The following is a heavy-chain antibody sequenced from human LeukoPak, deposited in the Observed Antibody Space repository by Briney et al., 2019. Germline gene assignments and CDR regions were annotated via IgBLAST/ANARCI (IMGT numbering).Heavy chain of an antibody. CDR3: ARHEIVVVTIYYFDY. D-gene: IGHD3-22*01. CDR2: IYYSGST. Sequence: SETLSLTCTVSGGSISSSSYYWGWIRQPPGKGLEWIGSIYYSGSTYYNPSLKSRVTISVDTSKNKFSLKLSSVTAADTAVYYCARHEIVVVTIYYFDYWGQGTLVTVSS. CDR1: GGSISSSSYY. V-gene: IGHV4-39*01. J-gene: IGHJ4*02.